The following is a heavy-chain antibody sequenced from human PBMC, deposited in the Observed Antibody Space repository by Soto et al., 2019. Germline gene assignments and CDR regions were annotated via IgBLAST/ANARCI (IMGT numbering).Heavy chain of an antibody. CDR2: IYYSGST. D-gene: IGHD5-12*01. CDR3: ARNSVDIVATINYYYYMDV. V-gene: IGHV4-59*01. Sequence: SETLSLTCTVSGGSISSYYWSWIRQPPGKGLEWIGYIYYSGSTNYNPSLKSRVTISVDTSKNQFFLKLSSVTAADTAVYYCARNSVDIVATINYYYYMDVWGKGTTVTVSS. CDR1: GGSISSYY. J-gene: IGHJ6*03.